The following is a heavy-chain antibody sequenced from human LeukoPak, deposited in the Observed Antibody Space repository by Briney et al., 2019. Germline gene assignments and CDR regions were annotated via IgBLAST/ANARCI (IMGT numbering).Heavy chain of an antibody. Sequence: GGSLRLSCAASGFTFSSYTMNWVRQAPGKGLEWVPSISGSSSIDYADSVKGRFTISRDNAKNSLYLQMNSLRAEDTAVYYCARGYRYMDVWGKGTTVTVSS. D-gene: IGHD1-1*01. CDR2: ISGSSSI. CDR3: ARGYRYMDV. J-gene: IGHJ6*03. V-gene: IGHV3-21*01. CDR1: GFTFSSYT.